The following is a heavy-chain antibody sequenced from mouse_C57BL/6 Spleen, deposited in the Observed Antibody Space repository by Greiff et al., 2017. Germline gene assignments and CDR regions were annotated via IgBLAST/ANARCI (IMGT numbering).Heavy chain of an antibody. J-gene: IGHJ3*01. Sequence: QVQLKQPGAELVKPGASVKLSCKASGYTFTSYWMQWVKQRPGQGLEWIGEIDPSDSYTNYNQKFKGKATLTVDTSSSTAYMQLSGLTSEDSAVYYCARGLFAYWGQGTLVTVSA. CDR1: GYTFTSYW. V-gene: IGHV1-50*01. CDR2: IDPSDSYT. CDR3: ARGLFAY.